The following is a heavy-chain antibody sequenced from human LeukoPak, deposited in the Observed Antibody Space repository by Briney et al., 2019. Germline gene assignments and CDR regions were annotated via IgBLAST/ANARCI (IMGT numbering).Heavy chain of an antibody. D-gene: IGHD5-12*01. CDR1: GFTFSSYS. Sequence: PGGSLRLSCAASGFTFSSYSMNWVRQAPGKGLEWVSYISSSSSTIYYADSVKGRFTISRDNAKSSLYLQMNSLRAEDTAVYYCAREAAIMGGAYYYYMDVWGKGTTVTISS. CDR2: ISSSSSTI. J-gene: IGHJ6*03. CDR3: AREAAIMGGAYYYYMDV. V-gene: IGHV3-48*01.